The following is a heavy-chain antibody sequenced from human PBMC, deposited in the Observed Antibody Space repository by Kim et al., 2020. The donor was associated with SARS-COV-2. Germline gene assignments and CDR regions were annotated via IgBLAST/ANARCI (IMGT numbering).Heavy chain of an antibody. D-gene: IGHD3-3*01. J-gene: IGHJ6*02. CDR1: GYTFTSYA. Sequence: ASVMVSCKASGYTFTSYAMNWVRQAPGQGLEWMGWINTNTGNPTYAQGFTGRFVFSLDTSVSTAYLQISSLKAEDTAVYYCARDPSYVTIFGVVIKGLGGMDVWGQGTTVTVSS. CDR3: ARDPSYVTIFGVVIKGLGGMDV. CDR2: INTNTGNP. V-gene: IGHV7-4-1*02.